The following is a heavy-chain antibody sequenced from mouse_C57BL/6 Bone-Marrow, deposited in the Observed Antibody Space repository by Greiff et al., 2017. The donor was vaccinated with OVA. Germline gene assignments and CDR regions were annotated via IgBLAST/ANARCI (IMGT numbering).Heavy chain of an antibody. V-gene: IGHV1-81*01. D-gene: IGHD2-12*01. CDR1: GYTFTSYG. J-gene: IGHJ2*01. Sequence: VQLQQSGAELARPGASVKLSCKASGYTFTSYGISWVKQRTGQGLEWIGEIYPRSGNTYYNEKFKGKATRTADKSSSTAYMELRSLTSEDSAVYFCARSPLRFDYWGQGTTLTVSS. CDR3: ARSPLRFDY. CDR2: IYPRSGNT.